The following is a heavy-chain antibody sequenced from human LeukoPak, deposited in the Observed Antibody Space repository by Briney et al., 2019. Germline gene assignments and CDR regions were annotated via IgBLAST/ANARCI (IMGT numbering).Heavy chain of an antibody. CDR2: ISSSGSTI. V-gene: IGHV3-48*04. CDR3: AKVGKLVPAALRNYFDY. D-gene: IGHD2-2*01. J-gene: IGHJ4*02. Sequence: GGTLRLSCAASGFTFSSYGMNWVRQAPGKGLEWVSYISSSGSTIYYADSVKGRFTISRDNAKNSLYLQMNSLRAEDTAVYYCAKVGKLVPAALRNYFDYWGQGTLVTVSS. CDR1: GFTFSSYG.